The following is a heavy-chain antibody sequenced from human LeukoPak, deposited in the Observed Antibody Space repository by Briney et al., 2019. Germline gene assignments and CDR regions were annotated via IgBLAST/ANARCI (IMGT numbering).Heavy chain of an antibody. CDR2: IYYSGST. CDR3: ARRLGSTGSGGSGYYY. J-gene: IGHJ4*02. D-gene: IGHD5-12*01. V-gene: IGHV4-39*01. Sequence: SETLSLTCTVSGGSISSSSCYWGWIRQPPGKGLEWIGSIYYSGSTYYNPSLKSRVTISVDTSKNQFSLKLTSVTAADTAVYYCARRLGSTGSGGSGYYYWGQGTLVTVSS. CDR1: GGSISSSSCY.